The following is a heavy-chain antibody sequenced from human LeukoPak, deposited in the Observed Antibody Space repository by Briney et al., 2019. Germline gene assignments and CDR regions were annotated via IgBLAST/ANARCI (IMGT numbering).Heavy chain of an antibody. CDR1: GFTFSSYA. J-gene: IGHJ4*02. V-gene: IGHV3-30*04. CDR2: ISYDGSNK. D-gene: IGHD2-21*02. CDR3: ARDGHIVVVTAHLDY. Sequence: GGSLRLSCAASGFTFSSYAMHWVRQAPGKWLEWVAVISYDGSNKYYADSVKGRFTISRDNSKNTLYLQMNSLRAEDTAVYYCARDGHIVVVTAHLDYWGQGTLVTVSS.